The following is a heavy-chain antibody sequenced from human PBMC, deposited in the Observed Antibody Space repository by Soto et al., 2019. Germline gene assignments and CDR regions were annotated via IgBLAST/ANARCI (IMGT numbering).Heavy chain of an antibody. CDR2: IYYSGST. CDR1: GGSISSGDYY. D-gene: IGHD6-6*01. J-gene: IGHJ4*02. CDR3: ARGKSIAARRDTLTFDY. Sequence: SETLSLTCTVSGGSISSGDYYWSWIRQPPGKGLEWIGYIYYSGSTYYNPSLKSRVTISVDTSKNQFSLKLSSVTAADTAVYYCARGKSIAARRDTLTFDYWGQGTLVTVSS. V-gene: IGHV4-30-4*01.